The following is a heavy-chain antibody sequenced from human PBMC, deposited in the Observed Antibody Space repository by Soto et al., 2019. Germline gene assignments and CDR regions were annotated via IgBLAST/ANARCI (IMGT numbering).Heavy chain of an antibody. CDR1: GFTFSSYD. V-gene: IGHV3-13*01. CDR2: IGTAGDA. D-gene: IGHD2-2*01. J-gene: IGHJ4*02. CDR3: ARGIYCSSDRCDLRGPTAEY. Sequence: EVRLVESGGGLAQPGGSLRLSCAASGFTFSSYDMHWVRQATGKGLEWVSGIGTAGDAHYPGSVKGRFTTSRENGRNSLYLQMNSLRDEDTAVYYCARGIYCSSDRCDLRGPTAEYWGQGTLVTVSS.